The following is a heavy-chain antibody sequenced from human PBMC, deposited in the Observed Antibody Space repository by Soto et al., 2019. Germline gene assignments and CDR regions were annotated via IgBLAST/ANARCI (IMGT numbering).Heavy chain of an antibody. J-gene: IGHJ6*02. V-gene: IGHV6-1*01. CDR1: GDSVSSNSAA. CDR3: ARDNIVVVPAAPRRYYGMDV. Sequence: SQTLSLTCAISGDSVSSNSAAWNWIRQSPSRGLEWLGRTYYRSKWYNDYAVSVKSRITINPDTSKNQFPLQLNSVTPEDTAVYYCARDNIVVVPAAPRRYYGMDVWGQGTTVTVSS. D-gene: IGHD2-2*01. CDR2: TYYRSKWYN.